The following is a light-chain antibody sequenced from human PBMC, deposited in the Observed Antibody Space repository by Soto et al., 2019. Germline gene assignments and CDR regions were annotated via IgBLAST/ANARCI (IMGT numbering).Light chain of an antibody. Sequence: DIQMTQSPSTLSASVGDRVTITCRASQSISTWLAWYQQKAGKAPKLLIYKASILESGVRSRFSGSGSGTEFTLTISSLQPDDFATYYCQQYNTYWTFGQGTKVEIK. CDR3: QQYNTYWT. CDR2: KAS. V-gene: IGKV1-5*03. J-gene: IGKJ1*01. CDR1: QSISTW.